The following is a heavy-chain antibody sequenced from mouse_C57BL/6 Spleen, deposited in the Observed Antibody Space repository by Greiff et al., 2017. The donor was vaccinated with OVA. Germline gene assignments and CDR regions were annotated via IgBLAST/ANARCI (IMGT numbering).Heavy chain of an antibody. Sequence: QSSQTLSLTCSFSGFSLSTSGMGVSWIRQPSGKGLEWLAHIYWDDDKRYNPSLKSRLTISKDTSRNQVFLKITSVDTADTATYYCARSYYSNYEGYFDVWGTGTTVTVSS. CDR3: ARSYYSNYEGYFDV. V-gene: IGHV8-12*01. D-gene: IGHD2-5*01. CDR2: IYWDDDK. CDR1: GFSLSTSGMG. J-gene: IGHJ1*03.